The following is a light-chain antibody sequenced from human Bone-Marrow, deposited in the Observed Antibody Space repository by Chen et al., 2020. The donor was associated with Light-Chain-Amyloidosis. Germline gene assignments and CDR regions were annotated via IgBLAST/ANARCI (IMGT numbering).Light chain of an antibody. V-gene: IGLV3-25*03. CDR3: QSADSSGTYEVI. Sequence: SYELTQPPSVSVSPGQTARITCSGDDLPTKYAYWYQQKPGPAPVLVIHRDTERPSGISERFSGSSSGKTDTLTISGVQAEDEADYHCQSADSSGTYEVIFGGGTKLTVL. CDR1: DLPTKY. J-gene: IGLJ2*01. CDR2: RDT.